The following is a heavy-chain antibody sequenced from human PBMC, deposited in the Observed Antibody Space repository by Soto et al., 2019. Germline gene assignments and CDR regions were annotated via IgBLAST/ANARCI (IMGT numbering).Heavy chain of an antibody. D-gene: IGHD5-12*01. CDR1: GYSFSTYA. CDR3: ARGGYDYFMVVDY. Sequence: QVQLVQSGAEVKKPGASVKVSCKASGYSFSTYAVHWVRQAPGQRLEWMGWINGGHGNTKYSQKFQVRVTITRDTFASTAYMELSSLRSEDTAVYFCARGGYDYFMVVDYWGQGTLVTVSS. V-gene: IGHV1-3*01. J-gene: IGHJ4*02. CDR2: INGGHGNT.